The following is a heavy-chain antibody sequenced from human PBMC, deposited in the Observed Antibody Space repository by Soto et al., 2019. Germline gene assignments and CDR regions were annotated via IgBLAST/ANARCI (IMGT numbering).Heavy chain of an antibody. CDR3: ARSRAGGTWEQYPSFYFDY. J-gene: IGHJ4*02. D-gene: IGHD1-26*01. V-gene: IGHV1-18*01. Sequence: QVLLVQSGAEVKKPGASVKVACKASGYTFTNYGISWVRHAPGQGLEWLGWISTYNGDRDFAQKVQGRVTMTTDTSTTTAYMELRSLRSNDTAVYYCARSRAGGTWEQYPSFYFDYWGQGALVTVSS. CDR1: GYTFTNYG. CDR2: ISTYNGDR.